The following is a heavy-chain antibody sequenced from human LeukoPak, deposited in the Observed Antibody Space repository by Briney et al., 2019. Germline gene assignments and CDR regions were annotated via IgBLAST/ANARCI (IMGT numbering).Heavy chain of an antibody. CDR1: GFTFSSYS. D-gene: IGHD3-10*01. J-gene: IGHJ4*02. V-gene: IGHV3-21*01. CDR3: ARDSLMVRGVMYY. CDR2: ISSSSSYI. Sequence: GGSLRLSCAASGFTFSSYSMNWVRQAPGKGLEWVSSISSSSSYIYYADSVKGRFTISRDNAKNSLYLQMNSLRAEDTAVYHCARDSLMVRGVMYYWGQGTLVTVSS.